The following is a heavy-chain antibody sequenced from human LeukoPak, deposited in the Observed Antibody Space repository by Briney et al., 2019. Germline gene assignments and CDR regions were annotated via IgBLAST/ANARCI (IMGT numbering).Heavy chain of an antibody. V-gene: IGHV3-15*01. Sequence: PGGSLRLSCAASGFTFSNAWMSWVRRAPGKGLEWVGRIKSKTDGGTTDYAAPVKGRFTISRDDSKNTLYLQMNSLKTEDTAVYYWTARAYYYYYMDVWGKRTTVTVSS. J-gene: IGHJ6*03. CDR2: IKSKTDGGTT. CDR1: GFTFSNAW. CDR3: TARAYYYYYMDV.